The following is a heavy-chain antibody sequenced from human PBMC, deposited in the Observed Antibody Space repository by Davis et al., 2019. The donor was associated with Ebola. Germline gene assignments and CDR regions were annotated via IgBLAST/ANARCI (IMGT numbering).Heavy chain of an antibody. D-gene: IGHD6-6*01. Sequence: GGSLRLSCAASGFTFSTYSMSWFRQAPGKGLEWVSSISSDSDYIYYADSVKGRFTISRDNSKNTLYLQMNSLRAEDTAVYYCAKDRGSVSIAALFDYWGQGTLVTVSS. CDR1: GFTFSTYS. V-gene: IGHV3-21*04. CDR2: ISSDSDYI. J-gene: IGHJ4*01. CDR3: AKDRGSVSIAALFDY.